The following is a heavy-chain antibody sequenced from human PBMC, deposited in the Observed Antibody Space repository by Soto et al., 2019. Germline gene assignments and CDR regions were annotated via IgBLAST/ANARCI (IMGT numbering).Heavy chain of an antibody. J-gene: IGHJ3*02. V-gene: IGHV3-48*03. Sequence: GGSLRLSCAASGFTFSSYEMNWVRQAPGKGLEWVSYISSSGSTIYYADSVKGRFTISRDNAKNSLYLQMNSLRAEDTAIYYCARAQDYYDSTDAFDIWGQGTMVTVSS. CDR3: ARAQDYYDSTDAFDI. CDR1: GFTFSSYE. D-gene: IGHD3-22*01. CDR2: ISSSGSTI.